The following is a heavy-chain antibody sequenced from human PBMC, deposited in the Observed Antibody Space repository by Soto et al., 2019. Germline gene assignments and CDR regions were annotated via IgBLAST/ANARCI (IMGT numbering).Heavy chain of an antibody. D-gene: IGHD6-13*01. J-gene: IGHJ4*02. V-gene: IGHV3-48*01. CDR1: GFIFSYYN. CDR2: ISSSSSTI. CDR3: ARDGDGSSWPFDY. Sequence: GGALRLSCAASGFIFSYYNMNWVRQAPARGLEWVSYISSSSSTIYYADSVKGRFTISRDNASNSLYLQMNSLRAEDTAVYYCARDGDGSSWPFDYWCQGTLVTVSS.